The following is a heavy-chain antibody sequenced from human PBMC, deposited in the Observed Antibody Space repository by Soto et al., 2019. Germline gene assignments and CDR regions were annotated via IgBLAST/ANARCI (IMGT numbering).Heavy chain of an antibody. CDR2: INTYTDDT. Sequence: QVQLVQSGADVKKPGASVQVSCKASGYTFTTYGISWVRQAPGQGLEWMGWINTYTDDTNYAQKIQGRVTLTTDTYTSTAYMELKSLRSDDTAVYYCARDGNSYGFLDYWGQGTLVTVSS. CDR1: GYTFTTYG. CDR3: ARDGNSYGFLDY. J-gene: IGHJ4*02. V-gene: IGHV1-18*01. D-gene: IGHD5-18*01.